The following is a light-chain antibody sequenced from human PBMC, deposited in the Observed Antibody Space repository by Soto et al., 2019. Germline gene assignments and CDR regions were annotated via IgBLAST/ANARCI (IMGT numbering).Light chain of an antibody. CDR2: EVS. CDR1: SSDVGGYNY. CDR3: SSYGGSNTVV. V-gene: IGLV2-8*01. Sequence: QSALTQPPSASGSPGQSVTISCTGSSSDVGGYNYVSWYQQHPGKAPKLMIYEVSKRPSGVPDRLSCSKSGNTASLTVFGLQAGDEADYYCSSYGGSNTVVFGGGTKLTVL. J-gene: IGLJ2*01.